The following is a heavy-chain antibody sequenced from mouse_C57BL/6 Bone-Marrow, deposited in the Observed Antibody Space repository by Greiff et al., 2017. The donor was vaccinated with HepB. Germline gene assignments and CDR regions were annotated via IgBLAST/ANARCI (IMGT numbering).Heavy chain of an antibody. D-gene: IGHD3-2*02. CDR3: AREGSSGAWFAY. CDR1: GYTFTSYW. J-gene: IGHJ3*01. CDR2: IYPGSGST. V-gene: IGHV1-55*01. Sequence: VKLQQPGAELVKPGASVKMSCKASGYTFTSYWITWVKQRPGQGLEWIGDIYPGSGSTNYNEKFKSKATLTVDTSSSTAYMQLSSLTSEDSAVYYCAREGSSGAWFAYWGQGTLVTVSA.